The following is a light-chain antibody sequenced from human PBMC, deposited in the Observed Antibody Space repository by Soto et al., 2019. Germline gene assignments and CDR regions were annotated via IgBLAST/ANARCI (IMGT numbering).Light chain of an antibody. V-gene: IGKV2-24*01. CDR1: QRLVHSDGNTY. CDR2: KIS. Sequence: DIVMTQTPLSSPVTLGQPASISCRSSQRLVHSDGNTYLSWLQQRPGQPPRVLIYKISNRVSGFPERISGSGAGTDFSLKISRVEAEDVGVYYCMQSTQYPRTFGQGTKVEI. J-gene: IGKJ1*01. CDR3: MQSTQYPRT.